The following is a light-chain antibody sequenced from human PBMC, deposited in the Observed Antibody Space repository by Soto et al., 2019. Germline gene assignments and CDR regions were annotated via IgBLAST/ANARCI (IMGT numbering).Light chain of an antibody. Sequence: DIQMTQSPSTLSASVGDRVTITCRASQNIRSWLAWYQHRPGKVPNLLIWDTSKLQSGVPSRFSGSGSGTEFTLTIASLQRDDFATYWGQQYDEYPLTFGGGTKVEHK. CDR1: QNIRSW. J-gene: IGKJ4*01. V-gene: IGKV1-5*01. CDR3: QQYDEYPLT. CDR2: DTS.